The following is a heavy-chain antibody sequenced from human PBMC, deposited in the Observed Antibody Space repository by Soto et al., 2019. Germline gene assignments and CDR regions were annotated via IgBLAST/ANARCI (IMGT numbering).Heavy chain of an antibody. Sequence: GGSLRLSCAASGFTVSSNYMSWVRQAPGKGLEWVSVIYSGGSTYYADSVKGRFTISRDNSKNTLYLQMNSLRAEDTAVYYCARVCITGTTGGVRWFDPWGQGTLVTVSS. V-gene: IGHV3-53*01. CDR1: GFTVSSNY. CDR2: IYSGGST. D-gene: IGHD1-7*01. J-gene: IGHJ5*02. CDR3: ARVCITGTTGGVRWFDP.